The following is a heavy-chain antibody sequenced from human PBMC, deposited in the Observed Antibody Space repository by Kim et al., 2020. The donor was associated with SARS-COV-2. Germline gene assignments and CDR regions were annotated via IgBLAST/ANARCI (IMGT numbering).Heavy chain of an antibody. CDR3: ATVSPHPQDGSGRYSGAFWGTGQTGGNWFDP. CDR1: GYTLTELS. V-gene: IGHV1-24*01. J-gene: IGHJ5*02. CDR2: FDPEDGET. Sequence: ASVKVSCKVSGYTLTELSMHWVRQAPGKGLEWMGGFDPEDGETIYAQKFQGRVTMTEDTSTDTAYMELSSLRSEDTAVYYCATVSPHPQDGSGRYSGAFWGTGQTGGNWFDPWGQGTLVTVSS. D-gene: IGHD3-10*01.